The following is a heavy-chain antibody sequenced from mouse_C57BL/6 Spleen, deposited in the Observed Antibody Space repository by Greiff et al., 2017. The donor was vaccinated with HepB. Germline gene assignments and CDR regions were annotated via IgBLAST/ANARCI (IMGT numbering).Heavy chain of an antibody. Sequence: QVQLQQPGAELVKPGASVKLSCKASGYTFTSYWMHWVKQRPGQGLEWIGMIHPNSGSTNYNEKFKSKATLTVDKSSSTAYMQLSSLTSEDFAVYYCARSGYGNYDYAMDYWGQGTSVTVSS. J-gene: IGHJ4*01. D-gene: IGHD2-10*02. V-gene: IGHV1-64*01. CDR1: GYTFTSYW. CDR3: ARSGYGNYDYAMDY. CDR2: IHPNSGST.